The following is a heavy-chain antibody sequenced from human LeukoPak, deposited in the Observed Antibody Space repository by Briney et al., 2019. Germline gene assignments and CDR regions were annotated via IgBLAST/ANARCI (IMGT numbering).Heavy chain of an antibody. V-gene: IGHV1-8*01. CDR3: ARGAGLIDCGGDCYSTHYYYYMDV. CDR1: GYTFTSYD. CDR2: MNPNSGNT. J-gene: IGHJ6*03. Sequence: GASVKVSCKASGYTFTSYDINWVRQATGQGLEWMGWMNPNSGNTGYAQKFQGRVTMTRNTSISTAYMELSSLRSEDTAVYYCARGAGLIDCGGDCYSTHYYYYMDVWGKGTTVTISS. D-gene: IGHD2-21*02.